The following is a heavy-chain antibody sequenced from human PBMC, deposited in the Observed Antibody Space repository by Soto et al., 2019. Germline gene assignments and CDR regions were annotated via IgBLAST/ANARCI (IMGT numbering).Heavy chain of an antibody. V-gene: IGHV3-33*01. Sequence: QVQLVESGGGVVQPGRSLRLSCAASGFTFSSSGMHWVRQAPGKGLEWVAGIWYDGSNEYYADSVKGRFTISRDNSKNTLYLQMNRLRVEDTAVFYCASDRQLDCGADCCPGFWGQGTLVTGSS. CDR2: IWYDGSNE. CDR3: ASDRQLDCGADCCPGF. D-gene: IGHD2-21*02. J-gene: IGHJ4*02. CDR1: GFTFSSSG.